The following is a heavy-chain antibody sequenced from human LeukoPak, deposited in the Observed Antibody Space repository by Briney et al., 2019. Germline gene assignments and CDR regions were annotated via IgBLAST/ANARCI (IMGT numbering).Heavy chain of an antibody. Sequence: PGGSLRLSCAASGYTFSSYWMHWVRQAPGKGLVWVSRINSDGSSTTYADSVKGRFTISRDNAKNTLYLQMNSLRAEDTAVYYCARDGGTTRKSYNWFDPWGRGTLVTVSS. CDR2: INSDGSST. J-gene: IGHJ5*02. D-gene: IGHD4-17*01. CDR3: ARDGGTTRKSYNWFDP. V-gene: IGHV3-74*01. CDR1: GYTFSSYW.